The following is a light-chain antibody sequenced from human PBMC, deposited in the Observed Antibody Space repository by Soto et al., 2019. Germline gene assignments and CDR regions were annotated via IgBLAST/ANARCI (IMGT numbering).Light chain of an antibody. CDR2: EVS. V-gene: IGLV2-23*02. J-gene: IGLJ3*02. CDR1: SRDVGSYDL. Sequence: QSALTQPASVSGSPGQSITISCTGTSRDVGSYDLVSWYQHHPGKAPKLMIYEVSKRPSGVSNRFFGSKSGNTASLTISGLRAEDEADYYCCSYAGSWVFGGETKLTVL. CDR3: CSYAGSWV.